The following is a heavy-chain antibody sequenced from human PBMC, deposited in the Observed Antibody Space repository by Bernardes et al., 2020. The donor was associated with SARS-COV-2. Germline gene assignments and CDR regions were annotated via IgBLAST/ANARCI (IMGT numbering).Heavy chain of an antibody. D-gene: IGHD1-26*01. Sequence: SETLSLTCTVSGCSISVYDLSWIRQPPGKGLEWIWYIHHSGTTSYNPSFKSRVTISVDTYKNQLSLKLSSVTAADTAVYYCAREWSSFDHWGQGTLVTVSS. CDR2: IHHSGTT. V-gene: IGHV4-59*01. J-gene: IGHJ4*02. CDR1: GCSISVYD. CDR3: AREWSSFDH.